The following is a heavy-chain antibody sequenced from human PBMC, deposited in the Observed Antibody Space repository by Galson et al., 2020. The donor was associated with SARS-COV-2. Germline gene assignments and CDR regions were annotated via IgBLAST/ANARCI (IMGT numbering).Heavy chain of an antibody. CDR3: ASLFGTGDLGYYYGMDV. V-gene: IGHV3-21*01. CDR1: GFPFSSYS. D-gene: IGHD7-27*01. Sequence: NSGGSLRLSCAASGFPFSSYSMNWVRQAPGKGLEWVSSISSSSSYIYYADSVKGRFTISRDNAKNSLYLQMNSLRAEDTAVYYCASLFGTGDLGYYYGMDVWDQGTTVTVSS. J-gene: IGHJ6*02. CDR2: ISSSSSYI.